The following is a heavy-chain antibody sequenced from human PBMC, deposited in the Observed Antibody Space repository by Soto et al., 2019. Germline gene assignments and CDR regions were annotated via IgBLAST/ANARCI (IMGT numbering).Heavy chain of an antibody. Sequence: QITLKESGPTLVKPTQTLTLTCTFSGFSLSNPGVGMGWVRQSPGKALQWLAVIYWNDDRRYSPSLKTRLTITKDTSKNQVVLSMTDMDPVDTATDYCAHGGPAASLDFWGQGTLVNVSS. CDR3: AHGGPAASLDF. CDR2: IYWNDDR. J-gene: IGHJ4*02. CDR1: GFSLSNPGVG. V-gene: IGHV2-5*01. D-gene: IGHD2-2*01.